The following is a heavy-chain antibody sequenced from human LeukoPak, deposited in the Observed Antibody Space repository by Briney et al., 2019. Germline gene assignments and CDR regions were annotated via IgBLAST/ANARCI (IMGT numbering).Heavy chain of an antibody. Sequence: ASVXVXCXGSGYTLTELSMHWVRQAPGKGLEWMGGFDPEDGETIYAQKFQGRVTMTEDTSTDTAYMELSSLRSEDTAVYYCATEDSGSYNYWGQGTLVTVSS. CDR2: FDPEDGET. CDR3: ATEDSGSYNY. J-gene: IGHJ4*02. V-gene: IGHV1-24*01. CDR1: GYTLTELS. D-gene: IGHD1-26*01.